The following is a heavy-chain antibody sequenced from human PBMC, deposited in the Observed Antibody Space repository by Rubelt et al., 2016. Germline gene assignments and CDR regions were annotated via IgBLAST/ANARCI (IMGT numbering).Heavy chain of an antibody. V-gene: IGHV3-11*01. Sequence: SGSIIYYADSVKGRFTISRDNAKNSLYLQMNSLRAEDTAVYYCARGYSGYDTYYFDYWGQGTLVTVSS. D-gene: IGHD5-12*01. CDR2: SGSII. J-gene: IGHJ4*02. CDR3: ARGYSGYDTYYFDY.